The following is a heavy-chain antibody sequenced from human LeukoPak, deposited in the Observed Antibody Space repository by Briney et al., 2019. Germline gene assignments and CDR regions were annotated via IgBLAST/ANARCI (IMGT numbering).Heavy chain of an antibody. CDR2: MNPNSGNT. CDR1: GYTFTSYD. J-gene: IGHJ4*02. CDR3: ARGRYYDSSGYYYY. V-gene: IGHV1-8*03. Sequence: GASVKVSCKASGYTFTSYDINWVRQASGQGLEWMGWMNPNSGNTGYAQKFQGGVTITRNTSISTAYMELSSLRSEDTAVYYCARGRYYDSSGYYYYWGQGTLVTVSS. D-gene: IGHD3-22*01.